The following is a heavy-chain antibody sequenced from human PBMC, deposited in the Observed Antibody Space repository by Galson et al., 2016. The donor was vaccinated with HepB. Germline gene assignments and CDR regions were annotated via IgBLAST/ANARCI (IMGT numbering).Heavy chain of an antibody. V-gene: IGHV3-33*02. CDR1: GFTFNNYG. CDR2: IWYDGSKE. CDR3: ARGRSSAGYYGLDV. Sequence: SLRLSCATSGFTFNNYGFHWARQAPGKGLEWVAAIWYDGSKEFYADYAKGRFTISRDDSKNTLFLQMNSLRGEDTALYYCARGRSSAGYYGLDVWGQGTAVTVSS. D-gene: IGHD6-25*01. J-gene: IGHJ6*02.